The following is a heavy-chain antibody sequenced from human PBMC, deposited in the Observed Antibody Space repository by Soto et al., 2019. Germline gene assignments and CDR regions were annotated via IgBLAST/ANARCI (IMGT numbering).Heavy chain of an antibody. V-gene: IGHV3-23*01. CDR2: ITGNGAVT. Sequence: EVQLLESGGGEVRPGGSLRLSCVASGLSFDNYAMTWVRQSPGKGLEWLACITGNGAVTSYTDSVRGRFTISRDNSKNTLYLQMDSLRADDTAVYYCGKDPNGDYFGTFDFWGQGTTVTVSS. CDR3: GKDPNGDYFGTFDF. CDR1: GLSFDNYA. J-gene: IGHJ3*01. D-gene: IGHD4-17*01.